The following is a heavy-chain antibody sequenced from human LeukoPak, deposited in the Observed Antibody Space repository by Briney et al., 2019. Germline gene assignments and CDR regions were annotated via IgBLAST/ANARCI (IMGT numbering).Heavy chain of an antibody. CDR3: AMAKYSSRWSLDY. CDR1: GFTFNIYW. J-gene: IGHJ4*02. D-gene: IGHD6-13*01. CDR2: IDSNGGGA. Sequence: PGGSLRLSCATSGFTFNIYWMQWVRQVPGKGLVWVSRIDSNGGGATYADSVKGRFTTSRDNGNNTMYLQMNSLRAEDTAIYYCAMAKYSSRWSLDYWGQGALVTVSS. V-gene: IGHV3-74*03.